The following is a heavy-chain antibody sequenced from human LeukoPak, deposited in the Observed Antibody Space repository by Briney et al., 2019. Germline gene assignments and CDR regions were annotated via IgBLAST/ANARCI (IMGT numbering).Heavy chain of an antibody. J-gene: IGHJ6*02. V-gene: IGHV3-43*02. CDR1: GFTFDDYA. CDR2: ISGDGGST. CDR3: AKDRADVDTAMEPYYYYYYGMDV. D-gene: IGHD5-18*01. Sequence: GGSLRLSCAASGFTFDDYAMHWVRQAPGKGLEWVSLISGDGGSTYYADSVKGRFTISRDNSKNSLYLRMNSLRTEDTALYYCAKDRADVDTAMEPYYYYYYGMDVWGQGTTVTVSS.